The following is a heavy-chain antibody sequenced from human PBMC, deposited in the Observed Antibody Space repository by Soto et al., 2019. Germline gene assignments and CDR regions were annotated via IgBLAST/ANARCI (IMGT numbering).Heavy chain of an antibody. J-gene: IGHJ5*01. CDR1: GGSISSYY. Sequence: PSETLSLTCTVSGGSISSYYWSWVRQPPGKGLEWIGYIYYSGSTNYNPSLKSRVTISVDTSKNQFSLKLSSVTAADTAVYYYSRFYSRPRFDPRGQGTLVTVSS. CDR2: IYYSGST. D-gene: IGHD5-18*01. CDR3: SRFYSRPRFDP. V-gene: IGHV4-59*01.